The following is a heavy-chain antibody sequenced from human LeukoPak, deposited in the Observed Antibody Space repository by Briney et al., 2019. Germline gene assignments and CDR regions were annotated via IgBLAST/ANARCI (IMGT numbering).Heavy chain of an antibody. D-gene: IGHD4-17*01. CDR2: IRFDGDIK. CDR3: ARSVSYMDV. J-gene: IGHJ6*03. V-gene: IGHV3-33*08. Sequence: PGRSLRLSCAATGFRFSSSGMHWVRQAPGKGLEWVAYIRFDGDIKYYGEVVKGRFTISRNNAENKVFLQMNNLRAEDTAVYFCARSVSYMDVWGQRTTVTVSS. CDR1: GFRFSSSG.